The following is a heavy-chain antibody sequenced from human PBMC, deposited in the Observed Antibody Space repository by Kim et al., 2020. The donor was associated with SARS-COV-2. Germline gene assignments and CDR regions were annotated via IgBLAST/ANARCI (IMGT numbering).Heavy chain of an antibody. CDR2: ISSSSSYI. D-gene: IGHD5-12*01. CDR1: GFTFSSYS. V-gene: IGHV3-21*01. J-gene: IGHJ6*02. Sequence: GGSLRLSCAASGFTFSSYSMNWVRQAPGKGLEWVSSISSSSSYIYYADSVKGRFTISRDNAKNSLYLQLNSLRAEDTAVYYCVRGLYSGNVYYYYGMDVWGLGTTVTVSS. CDR3: VRGLYSGNVYYYYGMDV.